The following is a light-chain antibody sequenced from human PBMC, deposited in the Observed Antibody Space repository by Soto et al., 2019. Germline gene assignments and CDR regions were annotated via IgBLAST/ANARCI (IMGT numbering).Light chain of an antibody. J-gene: IGLJ3*02. V-gene: IGLV1-44*01. CDR1: SSNIGAGYD. Sequence: QSVLTQPPSVSGAPGQWVTISCTGSSSNIGAGYDVHWYQQFPGTAPNLLIYNNNERPSGVPDRFSGSKSGTSASLAISGLRSEDEADYYCAAWDASLNGRVFGGGTKLTVL. CDR3: AAWDASLNGRV. CDR2: NNN.